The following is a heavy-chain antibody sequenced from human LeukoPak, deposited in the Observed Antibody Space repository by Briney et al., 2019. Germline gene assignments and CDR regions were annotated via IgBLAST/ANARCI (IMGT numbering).Heavy chain of an antibody. CDR3: ARDLDSSGYYFRGFDP. CDR1: GYTFTGYY. J-gene: IGHJ5*02. D-gene: IGHD3-22*01. V-gene: IGHV1-2*02. Sequence: GASVKVSCKASGYTFTGYYMHWVRQAPGEGLEWMGWINPNSGGTNYAQKFQGRVTMTRDTSISTAYMELSRLRSDDTAVYYCARDLDSSGYYFRGFDPWGQGTLVTVSS. CDR2: INPNSGGT.